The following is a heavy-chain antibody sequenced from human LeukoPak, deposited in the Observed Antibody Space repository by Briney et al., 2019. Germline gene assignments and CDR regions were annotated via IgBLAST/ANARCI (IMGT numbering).Heavy chain of an antibody. CDR1: GYTFTGYY. CDR2: INPNRGGT. J-gene: IGHJ3*02. CDR3: ASADGYNYLFAFDI. V-gene: IGHV1-2*02. D-gene: IGHD5-24*01. Sequence: GASVKVSCKASGYTFTGYYMHWVRQAPGQGLEWMGWINPNRGGTNYAQKFQGRVTMTRDTSISTAYMELSRLRSDDTAVYYCASADGYNYLFAFDIWGQGTMVTVSS.